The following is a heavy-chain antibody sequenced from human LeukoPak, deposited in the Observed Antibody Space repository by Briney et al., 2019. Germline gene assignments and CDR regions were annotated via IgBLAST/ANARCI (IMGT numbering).Heavy chain of an antibody. V-gene: IGHV3-30*04. CDR1: GFTFSSYA. J-gene: IGHJ5*02. CDR2: ILYDGSSK. Sequence: GGSLRLSCAASGFTFSSYAMHWVRQAPGKGLEWVALILYDGSSKYYADSVKGRFTISRDNSKNTLYLQMNSLRAEDTALYYCARAMGYDFFLDGFDPWGQGTLVTVSS. D-gene: IGHD3-3*01. CDR3: ARAMGYDFFLDGFDP.